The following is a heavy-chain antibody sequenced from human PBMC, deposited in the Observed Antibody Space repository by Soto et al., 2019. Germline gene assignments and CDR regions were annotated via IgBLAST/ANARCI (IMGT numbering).Heavy chain of an antibody. V-gene: IGHV3-9*01. D-gene: IGHD3-16*01. CDR3: AAIMITFGADTGAFDI. Sequence: PGGSLRLSCAASGFTFDDYAMHWVRQARGKGLEWVSGISWNSGSIGYAGSVKGRFTISRDNAKNSLYLQMNSLRAEDTALYYCAAIMITFGADTGAFDIWGQGTMVTVSS. CDR1: GFTFDDYA. J-gene: IGHJ3*02. CDR2: ISWNSGSI.